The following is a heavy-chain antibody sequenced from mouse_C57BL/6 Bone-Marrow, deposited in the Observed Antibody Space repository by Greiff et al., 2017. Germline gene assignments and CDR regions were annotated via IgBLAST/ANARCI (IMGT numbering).Heavy chain of an antibody. V-gene: IGHV1-42*01. CDR1: GYSFTGYY. Sequence: EVQLQESGPELVKPGASVKISCKASGYSFTGYYMNWVKQSPEKSLEWIGEINPSTGGTTYNQKFKAKATLTVDKSSSTAYMQLKSLTSEDSAVYYGARGTAQASFAYWGQGTLVTVSA. CDR2: INPSTGGT. D-gene: IGHD3-2*02. J-gene: IGHJ3*01. CDR3: ARGTAQASFAY.